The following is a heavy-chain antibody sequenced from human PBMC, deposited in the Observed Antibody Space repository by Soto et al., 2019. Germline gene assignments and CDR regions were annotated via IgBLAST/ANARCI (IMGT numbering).Heavy chain of an antibody. V-gene: IGHV3-74*01. D-gene: IGHD3-10*01. CDR3: ARDYHGSGNP. CDR1: GFSLSDYW. Sequence: EVQLVESGGGLVQPGGSLRLSCAASGFSLSDYWIHWVRQAPGKGLVWLSRIKGDGSETDYADSVRGRFTISRDNAKNTVYLQLNSLRGEDTAVYDCARDYHGSGNPWGQGTPVTVSS. CDR2: IKGDGSET. J-gene: IGHJ5*02.